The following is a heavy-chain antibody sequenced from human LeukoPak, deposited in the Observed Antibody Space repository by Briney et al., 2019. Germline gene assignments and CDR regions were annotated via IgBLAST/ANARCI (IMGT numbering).Heavy chain of an antibody. Sequence: GGSLRLSCAASGFTFSRNWMHWVRQAPGKGLVWVSRINSDGSITNYADSVKGRFTISRDNAKNTLYLQMSSLTAEDTAAYYCAKIDAYWGQGTLVTVSS. CDR1: GFTFSRNW. J-gene: IGHJ4*02. V-gene: IGHV3-74*01. CDR2: INSDGSIT. CDR3: AKIDAY.